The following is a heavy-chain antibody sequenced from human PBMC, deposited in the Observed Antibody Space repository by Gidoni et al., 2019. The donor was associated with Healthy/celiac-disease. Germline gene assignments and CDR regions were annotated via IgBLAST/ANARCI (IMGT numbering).Heavy chain of an antibody. CDR3: ARTAAPLRYNWNDGHYYYYGMDV. D-gene: IGHD1-1*01. CDR2: IIPIFGTA. J-gene: IGHJ6*02. CDR1: AGTFSSYA. Sequence: QVQLVQSGTEVKKPGSSVKVSCQASAGTFSSYAISWVRQAPGQGLEWMGGIIPIFGTANYAQKFQGRVTITADESTSTAYMELSSLRSEDTAVYYCARTAAPLRYNWNDGHYYYYGMDVWGQGTTVTVSS. V-gene: IGHV1-69*01.